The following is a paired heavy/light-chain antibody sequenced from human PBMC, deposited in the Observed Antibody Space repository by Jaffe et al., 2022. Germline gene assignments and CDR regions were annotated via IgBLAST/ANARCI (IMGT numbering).Heavy chain of an antibody. J-gene: IGHJ4*02. V-gene: IGHV3-23*01. Sequence: DVDLLESGGGFIQPGGSLRLSCVASGFSFSSYAMNWVRQAPGKGLEWVSSISRSSDSTYYADSVKGRFTISRDNSKKTVFLQMNSLRADDTAVYYCAKDGGWSRPQLNFDSWGQGTLVTVSS. CDR3: AKDGGWSRPQLNFDS. D-gene: IGHD6-19*01. CDR1: GFSFSSYA. CDR2: ISRSSDST.
Light chain of an antibody. CDR2: AAS. J-gene: IGKJ5*01. V-gene: IGKV1D-16*01. Sequence: DIQMTQSPSSLSASVGDTVTITCRASQDISTWLGWYQQRPEKAPKSLIYAASNLQRGVPSRFSGSGSGTDFSLTIRSLQPEDFATYYCQQYDSYPRTFGQGTRLEIK. CDR1: QDISTW. CDR3: QQYDSYPRT.